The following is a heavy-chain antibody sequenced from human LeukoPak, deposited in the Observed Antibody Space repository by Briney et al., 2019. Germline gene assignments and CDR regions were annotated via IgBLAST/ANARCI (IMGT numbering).Heavy chain of an antibody. CDR2: ISGSGTTI. V-gene: IGHV3-11*04. CDR3: AKDQSYSSSWYHVLFDY. J-gene: IGHJ4*02. D-gene: IGHD6-13*01. CDR1: GFTFSDYY. Sequence: GGSLRLSCAASGFTFSDYYMSWIRQTPGKGLEWISYISGSGTTIYYADSVKGRFTISRDNAKNSLYLQMNSLRAEDTAVYYCAKDQSYSSSWYHVLFDYWAQGTRVTVSS.